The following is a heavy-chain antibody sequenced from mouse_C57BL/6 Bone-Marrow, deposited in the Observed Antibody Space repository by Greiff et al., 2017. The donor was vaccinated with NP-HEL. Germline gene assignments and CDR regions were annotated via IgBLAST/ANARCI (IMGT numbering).Heavy chain of an antibody. CDR1: GYSITSGYY. CDR3: ARDLDYYGSDYAMDY. Sequence: ESGPGLVKPSQSLSLTCSVTGYSITSGYYWNWIRQFPGNKLEWMGYISYDGSNNYNPSLKNRISITRDTSKNQFFLKLNSVTTEDTATYYWARDLDYYGSDYAMDYWGQGTSVTVSS. CDR2: ISYDGSN. D-gene: IGHD1-1*01. V-gene: IGHV3-6*01. J-gene: IGHJ4*01.